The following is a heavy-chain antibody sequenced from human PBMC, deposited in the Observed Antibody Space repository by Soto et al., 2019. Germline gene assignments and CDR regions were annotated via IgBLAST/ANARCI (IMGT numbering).Heavy chain of an antibody. Sequence: SETLSLTCTVSCGSISSGNYYRNLIRQHPGQGLEWIGYIYHTGSTYNNPSLNSRVTISIDTSKNQFSLKLSSVTAADTAVYYCARDSGRYSYGFDSWGQGTLVTVSS. J-gene: IGHJ4*02. CDR1: CGSISSGNYY. V-gene: IGHV4-31*02. D-gene: IGHD5-18*01. CDR2: IYHTGST. CDR3: ARDSGRYSYGFDS.